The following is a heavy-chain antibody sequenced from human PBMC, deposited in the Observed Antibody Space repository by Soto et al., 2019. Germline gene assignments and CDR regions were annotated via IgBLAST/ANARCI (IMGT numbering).Heavy chain of an antibody. D-gene: IGHD2-21*01. CDR3: ARKHPMAGGYHYGMDV. V-gene: IGHV4-31*03. Sequence: NPSETLSLTCTVSGGSISSGGYYWGWIRQHPGKGLEWIGYIYYSGSTYYNPSLKSRVTISVDTSKNQFSLKLSSVTAADTAVYYCARKHPMAGGYHYGMDVWGQGTTVTVSS. CDR1: GGSISSGGYY. CDR2: IYYSGST. J-gene: IGHJ6*02.